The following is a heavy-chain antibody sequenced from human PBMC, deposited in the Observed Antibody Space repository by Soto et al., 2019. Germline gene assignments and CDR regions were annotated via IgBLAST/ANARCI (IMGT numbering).Heavy chain of an antibody. CDR1: GYTFTGYF. V-gene: IGHV1-2*02. Sequence: AAVKVSCKASGYTFTGYFIHWVRQAPGERVEWVGYISPNSGVTKSAPRFLRSVTITSDTSIRTAYMDLNNLPSDDTAVYFCARCGGTILAPLSWGPGTLVTVSS. J-gene: IGHJ5*02. CDR2: ISPNSGVT. D-gene: IGHD2-2*01. CDR3: ARCGGTILAPLS.